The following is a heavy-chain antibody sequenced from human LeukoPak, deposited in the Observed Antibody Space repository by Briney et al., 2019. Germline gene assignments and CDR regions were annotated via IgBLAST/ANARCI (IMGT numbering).Heavy chain of an antibody. CDR2: ISHGNGNT. CDR1: GFPSNSIS. Sequence: GASVKVSCQASGFPSNSISVAWVRQAPGQGLEWIGWISHGNGNTHYLDRLKGRITVTRERSTSTVYMDLRTLRVDDTAVYFCANVVKGRVFFYYMDVWGKGTTVTVSS. V-gene: IGHV1-18*01. J-gene: IGHJ6*03. D-gene: IGHD6-6*01. CDR3: ANVVKGRVFFYYMDV.